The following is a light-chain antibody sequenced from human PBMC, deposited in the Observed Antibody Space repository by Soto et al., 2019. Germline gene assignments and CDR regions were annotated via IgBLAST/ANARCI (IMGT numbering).Light chain of an antibody. CDR2: DAS. V-gene: IGKV3-11*01. CDR1: QSVGSY. CDR3: QQRSNSPLT. Sequence: EIVLTQSPATLSLSPGERATLSCRASQSVGSYLAWYQQTPGQAPRLLIYDASNRATGIPARFSGSGSGTDFTLTISSLEPEDFAVYYCQQRSNSPLTFGGGTKVEIK. J-gene: IGKJ4*01.